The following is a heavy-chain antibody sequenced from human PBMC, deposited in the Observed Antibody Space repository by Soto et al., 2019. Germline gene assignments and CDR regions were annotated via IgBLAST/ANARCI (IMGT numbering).Heavy chain of an antibody. CDR3: VREAYIGYGHAIDX. CDR2: NYHSGTT. CDR1: GVTISTYY. Sequence: SETLSLTCAVSGVTISTYYWSWIRQPTGKGLEWIGYNYHSGTTNYNPSLKSRVTISVDTSKNQFSLRLTSVTAADTAIYYCVREAYIGYGHAIDXWGQGTTVTVSX. V-gene: IGHV4-59*01. D-gene: IGHD5-12*01. J-gene: IGHJ5*02.